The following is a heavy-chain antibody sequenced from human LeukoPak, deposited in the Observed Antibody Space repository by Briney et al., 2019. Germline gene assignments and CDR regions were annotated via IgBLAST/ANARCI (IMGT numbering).Heavy chain of an antibody. J-gene: IGHJ4*02. Sequence: GGSLRLSCAASGFTFSSYSMNWVRQAPGKGLEWVSYISSSSSTIYYADSVKGRFTISRDNAKNSLYLQMNSLRAEDTAVYYCARDCPRSLVATDYWGQGALVTVSS. CDR2: ISSSSSTI. V-gene: IGHV3-48*01. CDR1: GFTFSSYS. D-gene: IGHD5-12*01. CDR3: ARDCPRSLVATDY.